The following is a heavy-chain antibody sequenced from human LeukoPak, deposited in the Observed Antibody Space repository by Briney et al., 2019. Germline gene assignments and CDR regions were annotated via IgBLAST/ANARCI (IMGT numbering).Heavy chain of an antibody. Sequence: GGSLRLSCAASGFTFSSYWMSWVRQAPGKGLEWVANIKQDGSEKYYVDSVKGRFTISRDNAKNSLYLQMNSLRAEDTAVYYGAKDILLWFGELLSFTWSWFDPWGQGTLVTVSS. CDR2: IKQDGSEK. V-gene: IGHV3-7*04. CDR3: AKDILLWFGELLSFTWSWFDP. D-gene: IGHD3-10*01. J-gene: IGHJ5*02. CDR1: GFTFSSYW.